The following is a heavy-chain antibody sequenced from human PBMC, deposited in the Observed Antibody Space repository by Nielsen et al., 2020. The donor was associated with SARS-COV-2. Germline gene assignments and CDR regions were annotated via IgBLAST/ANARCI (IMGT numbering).Heavy chain of an antibody. Sequence: SVKVTCKASGGTFSSYAISWVRQAPGQGLEWMGGIIPIFGTANYAQKFQGRVTITADESTSTAYMELSSLRSEDTAVYYCARDENGYNYFDYWGQGTLVTVSS. CDR2: IIPIFGTA. CDR3: ARDENGYNYFDY. CDR1: GGTFSSYA. D-gene: IGHD5-24*01. J-gene: IGHJ4*02. V-gene: IGHV1-69*13.